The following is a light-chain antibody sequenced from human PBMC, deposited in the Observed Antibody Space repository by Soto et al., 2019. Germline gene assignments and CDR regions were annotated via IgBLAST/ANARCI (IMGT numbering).Light chain of an antibody. Sequence: QSVLTQPPSASGTPGQRVTISCSGSSSNIGSNTVNWYQQLPGTAPKLLIYSNNQRPSGVPDRFSGSKSGTSASLAISGLQSEDEGDYYCAAWDDRLNGYVFGTGTKLTVL. V-gene: IGLV1-44*01. CDR2: SNN. CDR1: SSNIGSNT. CDR3: AAWDDRLNGYV. J-gene: IGLJ1*01.